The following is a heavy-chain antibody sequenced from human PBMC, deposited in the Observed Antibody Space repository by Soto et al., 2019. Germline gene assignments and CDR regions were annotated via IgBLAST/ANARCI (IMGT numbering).Heavy chain of an antibody. Sequence: SETLSLTCTVSGGSISSSSYYWGWIRQPPGKGLEWIGSIYYSGSTYYNPSLKSRVTISVDTSKNQFSLKLSSVTAADTAVYYCARLVVVVAATGTIDYWGQGTLVTGSS. CDR2: IYYSGST. V-gene: IGHV4-39*01. J-gene: IGHJ4*02. CDR1: GGSISSSSYY. D-gene: IGHD2-15*01. CDR3: ARLVVVVAATGTIDY.